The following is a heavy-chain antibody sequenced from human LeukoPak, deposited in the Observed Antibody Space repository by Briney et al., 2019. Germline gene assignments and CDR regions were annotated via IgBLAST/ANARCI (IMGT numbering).Heavy chain of an antibody. CDR3: ARRAYCGGDCVSRYGMDV. CDR1: GYRFTSYW. Sequence: GEALKISFKGSGYRFTSYWIGWVRRMPGKGRGWMGVIYPGDSDTRYSPSFQGQVTISVDKSITTAYLQWNSLKASDTAMYYCARRAYCGGDCVSRYGMDVWGQGTTVTVS. V-gene: IGHV5-51*01. CDR2: IYPGDSDT. J-gene: IGHJ6*02. D-gene: IGHD2-21*02.